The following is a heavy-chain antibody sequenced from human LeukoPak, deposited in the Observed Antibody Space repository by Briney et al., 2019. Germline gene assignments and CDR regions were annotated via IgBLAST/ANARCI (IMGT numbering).Heavy chain of an antibody. Sequence: ASVKVSCKASGYTFTGYYMHWVRQAPGQGLEWMGWINPNSGGTNYAQKFQGRVTMTRDTSISTAYMELSRLRSDDTAVYYCAXXXXAMALGRPDNDYWGQGTLVTVSS. CDR1: GYTFTGYY. CDR3: AXXXXAMALGRPDNDY. V-gene: IGHV1-2*02. CDR2: INPNSGGT. D-gene: IGHD5-18*01. J-gene: IGHJ4*02.